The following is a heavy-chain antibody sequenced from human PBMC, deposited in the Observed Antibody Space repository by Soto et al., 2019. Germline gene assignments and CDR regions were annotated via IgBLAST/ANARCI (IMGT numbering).Heavy chain of an antibody. CDR3: ARDFAYGNYASNWFGS. J-gene: IGHJ5*01. V-gene: IGHV1-46*02. CDR2: IYPSGGST. CDR1: GYNFNYYY. D-gene: IGHD4-17*01. Sequence: ASVKVSCKASGYNFNYYYIHWVRQAPGQGLDWMGKIYPSGGSTNYAQKFWGRVTMSRDTSTSTVYMELSSLRSDDTAVYYCARDFAYGNYASNWFGSWGQGTLVTVS.